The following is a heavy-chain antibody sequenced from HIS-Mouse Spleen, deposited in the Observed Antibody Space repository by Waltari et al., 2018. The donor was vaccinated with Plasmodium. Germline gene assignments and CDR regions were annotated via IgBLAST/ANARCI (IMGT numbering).Heavy chain of an antibody. J-gene: IGHJ4*02. CDR3: AKILSYSSSPEDY. CDR1: GFTFSSRG. V-gene: IGHV3-30*18. Sequence: QVQLVESGGGVVQPGRSLRLSWAAYGFTFSSRGMHWVRQAPGKGLEWVAVISYDGSNKYYADSVKGRFTISRDNSKNTLYLQMNSLRAEDTAVYYCAKILSYSSSPEDYWGQGTLVTVSS. CDR2: ISYDGSNK. D-gene: IGHD6-6*01.